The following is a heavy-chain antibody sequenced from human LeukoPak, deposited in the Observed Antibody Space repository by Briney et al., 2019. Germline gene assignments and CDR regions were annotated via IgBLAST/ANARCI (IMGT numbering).Heavy chain of an antibody. V-gene: IGHV4-59*01. Sequence: SETLSLTCTVSGGSISSYYWSWIRQPPGKGLEWIGYIYYSGSTNYNPSLKSRVTISVDTSKNQFSLKLSSVTAADTAVYYCARGLGSSGWFSFDYWGQGTLATVSS. D-gene: IGHD6-19*01. J-gene: IGHJ4*02. CDR1: GGSISSYY. CDR3: ARGLGSSGWFSFDY. CDR2: IYYSGST.